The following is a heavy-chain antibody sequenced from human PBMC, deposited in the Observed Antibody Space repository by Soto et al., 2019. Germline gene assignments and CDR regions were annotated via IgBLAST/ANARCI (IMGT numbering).Heavy chain of an antibody. CDR1: GGPFSSYA. Sequence: SVKVCCKASGGPFSSYAVSWVRQAPGQGLEWMGGIIPIFGTANYAQKFQGRVTITADESTSTAYMELSSLRSEDTPVYYCARAPYNWFDPWGQGTLVTVSS. CDR2: IIPIFGTA. J-gene: IGHJ5*02. CDR3: ARAPYNWFDP. V-gene: IGHV1-69*13.